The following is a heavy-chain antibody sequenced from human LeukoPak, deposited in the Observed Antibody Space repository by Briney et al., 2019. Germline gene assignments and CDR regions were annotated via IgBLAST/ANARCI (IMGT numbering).Heavy chain of an antibody. V-gene: IGHV3-23*01. D-gene: IGHD6-19*01. CDR3: AKDSSGCLDY. CDR2: ISGSGGST. J-gene: IGHJ4*02. CDR1: GFTFSKYA. Sequence: GGSLRLSCAVSGFTFSKYAMNWVRQAPGKGLEWVSAISGSGGSTYYADSVKGRFTISRDNSKNTLYLQMNSLRAEDTAVYYCAKDSSGCLDYWGQGTLVTVSS.